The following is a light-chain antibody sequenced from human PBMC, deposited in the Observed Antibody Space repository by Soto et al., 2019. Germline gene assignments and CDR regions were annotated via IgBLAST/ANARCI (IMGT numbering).Light chain of an antibody. CDR2: GAS. CDR1: QNIGTY. CDR3: QQYGTSPRWT. Sequence: IVLTESPGTLSLSPGERATLSCRASQNIGTYLAWYQHKPGQAPSVLIFGASTRANGVPDRFSGSGSGTDFTLTISRLDPADFAVYDCQQYGTSPRWTFGQGTKVDI. V-gene: IGKV3-20*01. J-gene: IGKJ1*01.